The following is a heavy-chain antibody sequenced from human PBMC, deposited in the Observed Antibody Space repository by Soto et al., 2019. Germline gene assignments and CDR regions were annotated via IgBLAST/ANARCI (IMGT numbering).Heavy chain of an antibody. CDR1: GASISGYY. J-gene: IGHJ5*02. D-gene: IGHD1-1*01. V-gene: IGHV4-4*07. Sequence: SETLSLTCTVSGASISGYYWSWIRKSAGKGLEWIGRIYATGTTDYNPSLKSRVMMSVDTSKKQFSLKLRSVTAADTAVYYCVRDGTRTLRDWFDPWGQG. CDR3: VRDGTRTLRDWFDP. CDR2: IYATGTT.